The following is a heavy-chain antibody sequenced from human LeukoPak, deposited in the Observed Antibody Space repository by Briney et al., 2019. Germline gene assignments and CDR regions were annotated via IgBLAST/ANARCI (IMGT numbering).Heavy chain of an antibody. V-gene: IGHV3-23*01. Sequence: GGSLRLSCAASGFIFSSYAMSWVRQAPGKGLEWVSTFSGRGDSTYYAVSVRGRFTISRDNSKHTLYLKISGLRVEDTAVYYCASNERRGYTYGYFDYWGQGTLVTVSS. CDR2: FSGRGDST. J-gene: IGHJ4*02. D-gene: IGHD5-18*01. CDR1: GFIFSSYA. CDR3: ASNERRGYTYGYFDY.